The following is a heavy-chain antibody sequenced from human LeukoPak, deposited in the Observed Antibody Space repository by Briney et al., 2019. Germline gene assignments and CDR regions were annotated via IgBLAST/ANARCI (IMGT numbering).Heavy chain of an antibody. CDR1: GGTFSSYA. Sequence: ASVKVSCKASGGTFSSYAISWVRQAPGQGLEWMGRIIPIFGTANYAQKFQGRVTITTDESTSTAYMELSSLRSVDTAVYYCARDYDSSGYHYSDYWGQGTLVTVSS. J-gene: IGHJ4*02. V-gene: IGHV1-69*05. CDR3: ARDYDSSGYHYSDY. CDR2: IIPIFGTA. D-gene: IGHD3-22*01.